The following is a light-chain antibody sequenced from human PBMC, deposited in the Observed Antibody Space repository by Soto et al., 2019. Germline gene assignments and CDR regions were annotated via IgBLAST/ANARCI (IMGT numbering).Light chain of an antibody. CDR1: QGIIDY. J-gene: IGKJ1*01. V-gene: IGKV1-27*01. CDR2: AAS. Sequence: DIQMSQSPSSLSASVGDRVTITCRARQGIIDYLAWYQQKPGKAPKLLIYAASTLQSGVPSRFSGSGSGTDFTLTISSLQPEDVATYYCQKYNSAPQTFGQGTKVEIK. CDR3: QKYNSAPQT.